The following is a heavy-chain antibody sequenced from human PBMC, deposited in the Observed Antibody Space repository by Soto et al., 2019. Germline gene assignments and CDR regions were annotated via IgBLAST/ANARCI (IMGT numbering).Heavy chain of an antibody. CDR2: INAGNGNT. V-gene: IGHV1-3*01. J-gene: IGHJ5*02. Sequence: CQASGYPFTSYDTCCVRLAPGQRLEWLGWINAGNGNTKYSQKFQGRVTITRDTSASTAYMELSSLRSEDTAVYYCARGRYFDWLSPFGPWGQGTLGTVSS. D-gene: IGHD3-9*01. CDR3: ARGRYFDWLSPFGP. CDR1: GYPFTSYD.